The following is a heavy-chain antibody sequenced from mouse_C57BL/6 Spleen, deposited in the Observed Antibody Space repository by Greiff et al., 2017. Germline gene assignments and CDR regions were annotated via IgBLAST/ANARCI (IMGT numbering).Heavy chain of an antibody. CDR3: ARGLNDYYAMDD. CDR2: IDPSDSET. J-gene: IGHJ4*01. V-gene: IGHV1-52*01. CDR1: GYTFTSYW. Sequence: QVQLQQPGAELVRPGSSVTLSCKASGYTFTSYWMHWVKQRPIQGLEWIGNIDPSDSETHYNQKFKDKATLTVDKSSSTAYMQLSSLTSEDSAVYYCARGLNDYYAMDDWGQVTSVTVSS.